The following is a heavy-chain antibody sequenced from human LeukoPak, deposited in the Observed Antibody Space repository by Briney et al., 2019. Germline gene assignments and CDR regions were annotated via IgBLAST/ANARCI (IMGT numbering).Heavy chain of an antibody. Sequence: PGGSLRLSCTASGFTFSTAFMNWVRQAPGKGLEWVARITSKSYDGTTDYAAPVKGRYTISRDDSKNTLYLQMNSLEIEDTAVYYCSTAFYGAPLAWGQGTLVTVSS. V-gene: IGHV3-15*01. CDR2: ITSKSYDGTT. D-gene: IGHD4-17*01. CDR3: STAFYGAPLA. J-gene: IGHJ5*02. CDR1: GFTFSTAF.